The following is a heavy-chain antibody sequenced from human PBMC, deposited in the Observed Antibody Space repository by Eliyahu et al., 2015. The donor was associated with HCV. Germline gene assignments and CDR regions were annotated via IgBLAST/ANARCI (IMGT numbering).Heavy chain of an antibody. V-gene: IGHV4-4*07. CDR1: GGSITNYY. CDR3: VKSYYSVSGSRSYYGMDV. D-gene: IGHD3-10*01. Sequence: QVQLQESGPGLVKPSETLSLTCTVSGGSITNYYWTWIRQPAGKGLEWIGRISASGSTNYNPSLKSRVTMSVDTSKNQFSLRLTSVTAADAAVYYCVKSYYSVSGSRSYYGMDVWGQGTTVSVSS. CDR2: ISASGST. J-gene: IGHJ6*02.